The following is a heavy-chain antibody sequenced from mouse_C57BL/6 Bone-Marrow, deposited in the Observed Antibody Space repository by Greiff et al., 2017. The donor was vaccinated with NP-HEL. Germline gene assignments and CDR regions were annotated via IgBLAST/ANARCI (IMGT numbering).Heavy chain of an antibody. D-gene: IGHD4-1*01. CDR3: ARGSGTVDY. J-gene: IGHJ2*01. Sequence: EVHLVESGGGLVKPGGSLKLSCAASGFTFSSYAMSWVRQTPEKRLEWVATISDGGSYTYYPDNVKGRFTISRDNAKNNLYLQMSHLKSEDTAMYYCARGSGTVDYWGQGTTLTVSS. CDR2: ISDGGSYT. V-gene: IGHV5-4*01. CDR1: GFTFSSYA.